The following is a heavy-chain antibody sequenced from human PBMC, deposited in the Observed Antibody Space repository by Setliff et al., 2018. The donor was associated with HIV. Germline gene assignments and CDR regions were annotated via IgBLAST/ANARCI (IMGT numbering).Heavy chain of an antibody. Sequence: ASVKVSCKASGYTFTSYDINWVRQATGQGLEWMGWMNPNSGNTGYAQKFQGRVTMTRNTSISTAYMELSSLRSDDTAVYYCARGLAVAGKSYYSYYYMDVWGKGTTVTVSS. CDR2: MNPNSGNT. D-gene: IGHD6-19*01. J-gene: IGHJ6*03. V-gene: IGHV1-8*01. CDR3: ARGLAVAGKSYYSYYYMDV. CDR1: GYTFTSYD.